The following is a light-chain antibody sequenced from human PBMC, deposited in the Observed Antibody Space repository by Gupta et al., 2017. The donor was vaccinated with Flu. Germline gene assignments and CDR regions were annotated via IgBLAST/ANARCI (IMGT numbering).Light chain of an antibody. Sequence: QSVLTQPPSGSAAPGQKVPISCFGSSSNIGNNYVSWYQQFPGTAPKLLIYDNNERPSGIPDRFSGSKSGTSATLGITGLQTGDEADYYCGTWDSSLSAGVFGGGTKLTVL. CDR2: DNN. V-gene: IGLV1-51*01. CDR3: GTWDSSLSAGV. J-gene: IGLJ3*02. CDR1: SSNIGNNY.